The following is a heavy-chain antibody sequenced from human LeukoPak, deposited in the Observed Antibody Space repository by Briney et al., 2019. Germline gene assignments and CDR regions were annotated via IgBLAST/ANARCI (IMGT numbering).Heavy chain of an antibody. V-gene: IGHV3-23*01. J-gene: IGHJ4*02. CDR2: VSGIGGGI. CDR3: ARELESFDY. CDR1: GFTFNSYA. Sequence: PGGSLRLSCAASGFTFNSYAMNWVRQAPGKGLEWVSGVSGIGGGIYYADSVKGRFTISRDKSNNTLYLQMNSLRAEDTAVYYCARELESFDYWGQGTLVTVSS. D-gene: IGHD1-1*01.